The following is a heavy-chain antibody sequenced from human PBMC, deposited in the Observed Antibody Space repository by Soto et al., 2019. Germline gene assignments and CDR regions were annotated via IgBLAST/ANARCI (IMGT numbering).Heavy chain of an antibody. Sequence: ESGGGLVQPRGSQRLSCAVSGFTFSFYWMAWVRQAPGKGLEWVASINQDGSDKSYVDSVRGRFTISRDDDKNSLYLQMNSLGAEDTAVYHCARVRRRDWEMLQTVTYLYYGMDVWGQGTTVTVSS. CDR2: INQDGSDK. CDR3: ARVRRRDWEMLQTVTYLYYGMDV. D-gene: IGHD1-26*01. J-gene: IGHJ6*02. CDR1: GFTFSFYW. V-gene: IGHV3-7*01.